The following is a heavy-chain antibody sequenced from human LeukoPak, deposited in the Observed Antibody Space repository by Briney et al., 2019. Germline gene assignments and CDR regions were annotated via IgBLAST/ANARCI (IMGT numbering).Heavy chain of an antibody. D-gene: IGHD2-8*01. V-gene: IGHV4-38-2*02. CDR1: GYSITNNYY. CDR3: ARAVLATKSEHWFDS. Sequence: PSETLSLTCTVSGYSITNNYYWDWIRQPPGKGLEWIASIYHSGRTYYNPALKSRVTISVDTSKNQFSLNLSSVTAADTAMYYCARAVLATKSEHWFDSWGQGTLVSVSS. CDR2: IYHSGRT. J-gene: IGHJ5*01.